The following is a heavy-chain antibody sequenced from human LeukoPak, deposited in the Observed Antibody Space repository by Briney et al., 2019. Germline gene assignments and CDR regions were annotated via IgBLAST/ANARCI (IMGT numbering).Heavy chain of an antibody. D-gene: IGHD2-2*01. CDR1: GFTFSSYV. CDR2: ISSDGSST. Sequence: PGGSLRLSCAASGFTFSSYVMYWVRQAPGKGLEYVSTISSDGSSTYYANSVKGRFTISRDNSRNTLYLQMGSLRADDIAIYYFASGCKGSSTSCPANYWGQGTLVTVSS. V-gene: IGHV3-64*01. J-gene: IGHJ4*02. CDR3: ASGCKGSSTSCPANY.